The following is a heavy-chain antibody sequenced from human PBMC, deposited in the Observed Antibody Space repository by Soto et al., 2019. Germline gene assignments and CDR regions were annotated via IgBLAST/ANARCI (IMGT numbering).Heavy chain of an antibody. V-gene: IGHV1-8*01. CDR1: GYTFTSYD. CDR3: ARHSLGGVGYDPYYYMDV. D-gene: IGHD3-16*01. CDR2: MNPNSGNT. Sequence: ASVKVSCKASGYTFTSYDINWVRQATGQGLEWMGWMNPNSGNTGYAQKFQGRVTMTRNTSISTAYMELSSLRSEDTAVYYCARHSLGGVGYDPYYYMDVWGKGTTVTVSS. J-gene: IGHJ6*03.